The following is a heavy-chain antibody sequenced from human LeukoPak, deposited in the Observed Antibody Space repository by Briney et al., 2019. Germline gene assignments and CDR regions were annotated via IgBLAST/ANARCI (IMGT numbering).Heavy chain of an antibody. V-gene: IGHV1-2*02. Sequence: GASVKVSCKASGYTFTGYYMHWVRQAPGQGLEWMGLINPNSGGTNYAQKFQGRVTMARDTSISTAYMELSRLRSDDTAVYYCARSPGALSWFDPWGQGTLVTVSS. J-gene: IGHJ5*02. CDR2: INPNSGGT. CDR3: ARSPGALSWFDP. CDR1: GYTFTGYY.